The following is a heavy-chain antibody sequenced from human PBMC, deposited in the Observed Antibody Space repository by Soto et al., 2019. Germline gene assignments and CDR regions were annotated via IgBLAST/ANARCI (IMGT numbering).Heavy chain of an antibody. V-gene: IGHV4-31*03. CDR2: IYYSGST. CDR3: ARDRRGDLDY. D-gene: IGHD3-3*01. J-gene: IGHJ4*02. Sequence: TLSLTCTVSGGSISNGGYYWSWIRQHPGKGLEWIGYIYYSGSTYYNPSLKSRVTISVDTSKNQFSLKLSSVTAADTAVYYCARDRRGDLDYWGQGTLVTVSS. CDR1: GGSISNGGYY.